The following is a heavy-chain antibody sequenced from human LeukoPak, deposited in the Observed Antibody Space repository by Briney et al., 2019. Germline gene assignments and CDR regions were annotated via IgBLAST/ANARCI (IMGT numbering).Heavy chain of an antibody. D-gene: IGHD3-22*01. CDR3: ASDSQTYDSSGDFDY. V-gene: IGHV1-2*02. J-gene: IGHJ4*02. CDR1: GYTFTGYY. CDR2: INPNSGGT. Sequence: ASVKVSCKASGYTFTGYYMHWVRQAPGQGLEWMGWINPNSGGTNYAQKFQGRVTMTRDTSISTAYMELSRLRSDDTAVYYRASDSQTYDSSGDFDYWGQGTLVTVSS.